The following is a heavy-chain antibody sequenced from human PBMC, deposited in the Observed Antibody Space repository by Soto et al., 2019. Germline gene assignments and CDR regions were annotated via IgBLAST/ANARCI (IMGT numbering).Heavy chain of an antibody. Sequence: GGSLRLSCAASGFTFSSYWMSWVRQAPGKGLEWVANIKEDGGKKYYVDSVKGRFTISRDNAKNSLFLQMNSLRAEDTAVYYCARYGDFGNGYFDFWGQGTLVTVSS. CDR2: IKEDGGKK. V-gene: IGHV3-7*01. J-gene: IGHJ4*02. CDR3: ARYGDFGNGYFDF. D-gene: IGHD4-17*01. CDR1: GFTFSSYW.